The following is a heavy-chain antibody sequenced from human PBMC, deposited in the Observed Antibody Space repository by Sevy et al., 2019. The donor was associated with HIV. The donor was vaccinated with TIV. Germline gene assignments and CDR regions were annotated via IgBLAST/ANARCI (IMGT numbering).Heavy chain of an antibody. J-gene: IGHJ4*02. Sequence: GGSLRLSCVVSGFTFNNAWMNWVRQAPGTGLQWIGLIKSKIDGETTDYAAPLKGRFTISRDDSKNTLYLQMNSLKIEDTAVYHCATAPGYYDSAPFDCWGPGTLVTVSS. D-gene: IGHD3-22*01. CDR3: ATAPGYYDSAPFDC. CDR2: IKSKIDGETT. V-gene: IGHV3-15*01. CDR1: GFTFNNAW.